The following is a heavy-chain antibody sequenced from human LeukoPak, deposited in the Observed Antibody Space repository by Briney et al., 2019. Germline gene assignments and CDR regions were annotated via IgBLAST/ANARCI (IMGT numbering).Heavy chain of an antibody. D-gene: IGHD1-1*01. V-gene: IGHV3-48*01. CDR1: GFPFIEYS. J-gene: IGHJ4*02. CDR2: IGIDSGNT. Sequence: GGSLRLSCTASGFPFIEYSMNWVRQAPGKGLEWISYIGIDSGNTKYTDSVRGRFTISADKAKNSLYLQMNSLRVEDTAVYYCARDHNYAFDNWGQGTLVSVAS. CDR3: ARDHNYAFDN.